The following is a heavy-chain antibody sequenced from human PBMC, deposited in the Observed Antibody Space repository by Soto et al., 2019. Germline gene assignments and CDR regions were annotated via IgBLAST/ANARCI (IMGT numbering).Heavy chain of an antibody. V-gene: IGHV5-10-1*01. CDR1: GYSFTSYW. J-gene: IGHJ6*02. D-gene: IGHD3-10*01. Sequence: GESLKISCKGSGYSFTSYWISWVRQMPGKGLEWMGRIDPSDSYTNYSPSFQGHVTISADKSISTAYLQWSSLKASDTAMYYCARAYYYGSGSYSSQRYHGMDVWGQGTTVTVSS. CDR3: ARAYYYGSGSYSSQRYHGMDV. CDR2: IDPSDSYT.